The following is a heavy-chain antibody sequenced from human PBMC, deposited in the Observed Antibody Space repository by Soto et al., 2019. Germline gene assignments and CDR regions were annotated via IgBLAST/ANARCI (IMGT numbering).Heavy chain of an antibody. V-gene: IGHV3-23*01. Sequence: GGSLRLSCAASGFTFSSYAMSWVRQAPGKGLEWVSAISGSGGSTYYADSVKGRFTISRDNSKNTLYLQMNSLRAEDTAVYHCAKSTCISSSCLAYYYYYMDVWGKGTTVTVSS. D-gene: IGHD2-2*01. CDR1: GFTFSSYA. CDR3: AKSTCISSSCLAYYYYYMDV. CDR2: ISGSGGST. J-gene: IGHJ6*03.